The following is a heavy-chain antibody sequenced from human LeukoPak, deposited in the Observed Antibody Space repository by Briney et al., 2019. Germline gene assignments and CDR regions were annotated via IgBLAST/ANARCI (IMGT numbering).Heavy chain of an antibody. J-gene: IGHJ3*02. CDR1: GGSVSGYC. CDR2: INDDGRS. Sequence: SETLSLTCAVDGGSVSGYCCGWVRQPPRDWRELMEEINDDGRSTYNPSLNRRVTMSIATANNQFCLRLLSVTATDTSVYDRARARQLYSGSHSPPAYASDISGQARMVTVCS. CDR3: ARARQLYSGSHSPPAYASDI. D-gene: IGHD1-26*01. V-gene: IGHV4-34*01.